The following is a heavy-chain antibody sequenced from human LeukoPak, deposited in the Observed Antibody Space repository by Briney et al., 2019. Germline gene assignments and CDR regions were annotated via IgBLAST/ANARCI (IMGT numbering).Heavy chain of an antibody. CDR3: ARAITMVRGVIKGFDP. Sequence: ASVKVSCKASGYTFTGYYMHWVRQAPGQGLEWMGWINPNSGGTNYAQKFQGRVTMTRDTSISTAYMELNRLKSDDTAVYYCARAITMVRGVIKGFDPWGQGTRVTVSS. D-gene: IGHD3-10*01. V-gene: IGHV1-2*02. CDR2: INPNSGGT. CDR1: GYTFTGYY. J-gene: IGHJ5*02.